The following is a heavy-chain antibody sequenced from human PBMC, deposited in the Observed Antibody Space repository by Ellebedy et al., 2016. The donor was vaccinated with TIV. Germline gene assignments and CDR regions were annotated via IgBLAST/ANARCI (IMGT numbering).Heavy chain of an antibody. D-gene: IGHD6-19*01. CDR2: INHSGST. J-gene: IGHJ6*03. CDR1: GGSFSGYY. Sequence: SETLSLTXAVYGGSFSGYYWSWIRQPPGKGLEWIGEINHSGSTNYNPSLKSRVTISVDTSKNQFSLKLSSVTAADTAVYYCARDGWYREGNTYMDVWGKGTTVTVSS. CDR3: ARDGWYREGNTYMDV. V-gene: IGHV4-34*01.